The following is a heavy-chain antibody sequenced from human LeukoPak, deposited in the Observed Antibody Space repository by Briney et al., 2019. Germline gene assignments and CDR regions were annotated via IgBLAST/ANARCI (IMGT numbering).Heavy chain of an antibody. V-gene: IGHV3-33*01. CDR3: ARDPPMYYYDEPGSRDAFDI. CDR2: ICYDGSNK. D-gene: IGHD3-22*01. Sequence: PGRSLRLSCAASGFTFSRYGMHWVRQAPGKGLEWVAVICYDGSNKYYAESVKGRFTISRDNSKNTLHLQMNSLRAEDTAVYYCARDPPMYYYDEPGSRDAFDIWGQGTMVTVSS. CDR1: GFTFSRYG. J-gene: IGHJ3*02.